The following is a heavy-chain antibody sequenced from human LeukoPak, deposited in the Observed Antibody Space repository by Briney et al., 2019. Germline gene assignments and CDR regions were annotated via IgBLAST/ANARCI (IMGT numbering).Heavy chain of an antibody. CDR3: AKDNQRYSSSWYSDYYYGMDV. Sequence: GGSLRLSCAASGFTFSSYWMSWVRQAPGKGLEWVANIKQDGSEKYYVDSVKGRFTISRDNAKNSLYLQMNSLRAEDTALYYCAKDNQRYSSSWYSDYYYGMDVWGQGTTVTVSS. D-gene: IGHD6-13*01. CDR1: GFTFSSYW. CDR2: IKQDGSEK. V-gene: IGHV3-7*03. J-gene: IGHJ6*02.